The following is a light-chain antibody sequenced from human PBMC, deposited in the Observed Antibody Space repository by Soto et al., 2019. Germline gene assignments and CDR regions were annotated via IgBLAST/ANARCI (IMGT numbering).Light chain of an antibody. V-gene: IGKV3-20*01. CDR2: GAS. CDR3: QQYGSSPFT. CDR1: QSVSRSY. J-gene: IGKJ3*01. Sequence: EIVLTQSPGTLSLSPGEGATLSCRASQSVSRSYLAWYQQKPGQAPRLLIYGASSRATGIPDRFSGSGSGTDFTLTISRLEPEDFAVYYCQQYGSSPFTFGPGTKVDIK.